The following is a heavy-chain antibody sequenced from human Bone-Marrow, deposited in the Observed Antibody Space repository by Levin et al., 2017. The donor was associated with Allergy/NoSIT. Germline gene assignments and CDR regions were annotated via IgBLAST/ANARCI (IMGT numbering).Heavy chain of an antibody. D-gene: IGHD3-10*01. CDR1: GYSFTSYW. CDR2: IYPGDSDT. J-gene: IGHJ3*02. CDR3: ARAARFGEFLIYAFDI. V-gene: IGHV5-51*01. Sequence: GESLKISCKGSGYSFTSYWIGWVRQMPGKGLEWMGIIYPGDSDTRYSPSFQGQVTISADKSISTAYLQGSSLKASDTAMYYCARAARFGEFLIYAFDIWGQGTMVTVSS.